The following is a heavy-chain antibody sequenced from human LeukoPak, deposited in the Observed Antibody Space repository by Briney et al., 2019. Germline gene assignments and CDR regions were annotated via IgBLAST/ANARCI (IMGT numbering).Heavy chain of an antibody. CDR2: MNPNSGNT. Sequence: GASVKVSCKASGYTFTSYDINWVRQATGQGLEWMGWMNPNSGNTGYAQKFQGRVTMTRNTSISTAYMELSSLRSEDTAVYYCARGLLSGYDSSGYYTDYWGQGTLVTVSP. V-gene: IGHV1-8*01. CDR1: GYTFTSYD. CDR3: ARGLLSGYDSSGYYTDY. J-gene: IGHJ4*02. D-gene: IGHD3-22*01.